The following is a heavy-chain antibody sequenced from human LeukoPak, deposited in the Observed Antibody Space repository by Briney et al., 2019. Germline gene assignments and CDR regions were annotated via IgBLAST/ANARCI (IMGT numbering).Heavy chain of an antibody. J-gene: IGHJ4*02. V-gene: IGHV3-33*01. D-gene: IGHD6-19*01. CDR1: GFTFSTFG. Sequence: GGSLRLSCAASGFTFSTFGMHWVRQSPGKGLEWLAVIWFDGSKKHYAESVQCRFTISRDNSKNTLFLQMDSLRADDTAIYHCARDRGWYSDYWGQGTLVTVSS. CDR2: IWFDGSKK. CDR3: ARDRGWYSDY.